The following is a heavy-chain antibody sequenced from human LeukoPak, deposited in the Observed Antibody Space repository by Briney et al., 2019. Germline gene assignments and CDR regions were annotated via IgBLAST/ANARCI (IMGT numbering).Heavy chain of an antibody. CDR1: GYTFTTYG. V-gene: IGHV1-18*01. CDR2: ISAFNGNT. Sequence: GASVKVSCEASGYTFTTYGFSWVRQAPGQGLEWMGWISAFNGNTNYARKFQGRVTLTTDTSTSTAYMELRSLRSDDTAVYYCARGYMGATSYFDYWGQGTLVTVSS. J-gene: IGHJ4*02. CDR3: ARGYMGATSYFDY. D-gene: IGHD1-26*01.